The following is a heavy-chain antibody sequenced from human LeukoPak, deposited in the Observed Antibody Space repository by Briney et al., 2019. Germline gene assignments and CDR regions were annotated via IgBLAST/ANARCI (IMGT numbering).Heavy chain of an antibody. D-gene: IGHD6-13*01. J-gene: IGHJ4*02. Sequence: PGGSLRLSCAASGFTFSNYDMHWVRQATGKGLEWVSGIGTAGDTYYPGSVKGRFTISRENAKNSLHLQLNSLRAEDTAVYYCARGSSWTFDYWGRGTLVTVSS. CDR2: IGTAGDT. CDR1: GFTFSNYD. V-gene: IGHV3-13*01. CDR3: ARGSSWTFDY.